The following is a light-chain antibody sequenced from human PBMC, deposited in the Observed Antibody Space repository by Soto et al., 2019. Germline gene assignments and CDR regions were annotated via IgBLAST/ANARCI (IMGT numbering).Light chain of an antibody. V-gene: IGLV2-11*01. CDR2: DVS. Sequence: QSALTQPASVSGSPRQSITISCTGTSSDVGGYNYVSWYQQHPGKAPKLMIYDVSKRPSGVPDRFSGSKSGNTASLTISGLQAEDEADYYCCSYAGSYDVVFGGGTKLTVL. CDR1: SSDVGGYNY. CDR3: CSYAGSYDVV. J-gene: IGLJ2*01.